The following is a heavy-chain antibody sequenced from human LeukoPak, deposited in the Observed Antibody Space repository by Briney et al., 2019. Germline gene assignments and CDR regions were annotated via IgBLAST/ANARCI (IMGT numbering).Heavy chain of an antibody. CDR3: ARAPYIAAAGIGY. CDR1: GFTFSSYE. D-gene: IGHD6-13*01. V-gene: IGHV3-48*03. Sequence: GGSLRLSCAASGFTFSSYEMNWVRQAPGKGLEWVSYISSSGSTIYYADSVKGRFTISRDNAKNSLYLQMNSLRAEDTAVYYCARAPYIAAAGIGYWGQGALVTVSS. CDR2: ISSSGSTI. J-gene: IGHJ4*02.